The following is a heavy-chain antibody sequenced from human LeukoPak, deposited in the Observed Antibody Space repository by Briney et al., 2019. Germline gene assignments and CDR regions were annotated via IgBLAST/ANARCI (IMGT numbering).Heavy chain of an antibody. CDR1: GFTFTSSA. Sequence: ASVKVSCKASGFTFTSSAVQWVRQARGQRLEWIGWIVVGSGNTGYAQKFQGRVTMTRNTSISTAYMELSSLRSEDTAVYYCARASPPSVVVITMAAFDIWGQGTMVTVSS. CDR2: IVVGSGNT. CDR3: ARASPPSVVVITMAAFDI. V-gene: IGHV1-58*01. D-gene: IGHD3-22*01. J-gene: IGHJ3*02.